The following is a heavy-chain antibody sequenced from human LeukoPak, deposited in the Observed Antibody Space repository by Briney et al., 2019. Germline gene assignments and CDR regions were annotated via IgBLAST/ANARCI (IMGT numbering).Heavy chain of an antibody. J-gene: IGHJ4*02. V-gene: IGHV4-59*01. CDR3: ARAGYSSGWFDY. CDR1: GGSISSYY. Sequence: SETLSLTCTVSGGSISSYYWSWIRQPPGKGLEWIGYIYYSGSTNYNPSLKSRVTISVDTSKNQFSLKLSSVTAADTAVYYCARAGYSSGWFDYWGQGTLVTVS. CDR2: IYYSGST. D-gene: IGHD6-19*01.